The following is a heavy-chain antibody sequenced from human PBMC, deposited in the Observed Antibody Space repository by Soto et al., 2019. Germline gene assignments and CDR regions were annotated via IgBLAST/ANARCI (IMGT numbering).Heavy chain of an antibody. J-gene: IGHJ5*02. CDR3: ARDRGGWFDP. CDR1: GGSVSSGSYY. V-gene: IGHV4-61*01. Sequence: QVQLQESGPGLVKPSETLSLTCTVSGGSVSSGSYYWSWIRQPPGKGLEWIGYIYYSGSTNYNPSLQSRVTISVDTSKNQFSLKLSSVTAADTAVYYCARDRGGWFDPWGQGTLVTVSS. CDR2: IYYSGST.